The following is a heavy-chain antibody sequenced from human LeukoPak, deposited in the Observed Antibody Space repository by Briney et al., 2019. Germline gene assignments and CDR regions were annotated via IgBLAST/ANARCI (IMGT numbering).Heavy chain of an antibody. CDR1: GYTLTELS. J-gene: IGHJ4*02. CDR3: AVPYQGGFDY. CDR2: FDPEDGET. D-gene: IGHD2-2*01. V-gene: IGHV1-24*01. Sequence: ASVKVSCKVSGYTLTELSMHWVRQAPGKGLEWMGGFDPEDGETIYAQKFQGRVTMTRDTSTSTVYMELSSLRSEDTAVYYCAVPYQGGFDYWGQGTLVTVSS.